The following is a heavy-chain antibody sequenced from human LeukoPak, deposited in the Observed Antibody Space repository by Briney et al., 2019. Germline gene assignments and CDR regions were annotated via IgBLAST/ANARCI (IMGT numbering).Heavy chain of an antibody. Sequence: GRSLRLSCAASGFTFDDYAMFWVRQAPGKGPVWVSRINSDGSSTSYADSVQGRFTISRDNAKNTLFLQMNSLRVEDTAVYYCASTNRLDYWGQGTLVTVSS. CDR2: INSDGSST. J-gene: IGHJ4*02. V-gene: IGHV3-74*01. CDR3: ASTNRLDY. CDR1: GFTFDDYA. D-gene: IGHD2/OR15-2a*01.